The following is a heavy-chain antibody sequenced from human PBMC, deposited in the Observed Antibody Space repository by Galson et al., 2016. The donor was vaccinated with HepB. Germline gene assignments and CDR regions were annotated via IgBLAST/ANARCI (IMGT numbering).Heavy chain of an antibody. CDR1: GFTFRSYW. Sequence: SLRLSCAASGFTFRSYWMTWVRQAPGKGLEWVANIKPDGSEKYYVDSVKGRFTISRDNAKNSLYLQLNSLRAEDTAVYYCARSTVTTWGYWGQGTLVTVSS. V-gene: IGHV3-7*01. CDR3: ARSTVTTWGY. J-gene: IGHJ4*02. CDR2: IKPDGSEK. D-gene: IGHD4-17*01.